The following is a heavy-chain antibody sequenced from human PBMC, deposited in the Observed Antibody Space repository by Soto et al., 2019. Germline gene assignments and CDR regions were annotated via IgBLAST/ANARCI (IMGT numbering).Heavy chain of an antibody. CDR2: MNPNSGNT. Sequence: QVQLVQSGAEVKKPGASVKVSCKASGYTFTSYDLNWVRQATGQGLEWMGWMNPNSGNTGYAQKFQGRVTMTRNTSISTAYMALTSLTSEDTAVYYCARRAQYYDILTGSLNYWGQGTLVTVSS. D-gene: IGHD3-9*01. V-gene: IGHV1-8*01. CDR1: GYTFTSYD. CDR3: ARRAQYYDILTGSLNY. J-gene: IGHJ4*02.